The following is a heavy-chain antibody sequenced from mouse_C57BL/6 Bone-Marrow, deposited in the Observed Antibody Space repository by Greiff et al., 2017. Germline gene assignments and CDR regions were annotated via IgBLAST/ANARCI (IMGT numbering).Heavy chain of an antibody. J-gene: IGHJ2*01. Sequence: VQLQQSVAELVRPGASVKLSCPASGFNIKNTYMHWVQQRPEQGLEWIGRIDPANGNTKYAPKFQGKATITADPSSNTAYLQLSSLTSEDTAIYYCAFYYYGSSLLDYWGQGTTLTVSS. CDR1: GFNIKNTY. CDR3: AFYYYGSSLLDY. V-gene: IGHV14-3*01. CDR2: IDPANGNT. D-gene: IGHD1-1*01.